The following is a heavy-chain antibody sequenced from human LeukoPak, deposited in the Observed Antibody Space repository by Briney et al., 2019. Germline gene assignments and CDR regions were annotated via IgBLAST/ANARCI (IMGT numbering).Heavy chain of an antibody. CDR3: ASANEHSYVDGGNPCFDH. CDR1: GYTFTGNS. J-gene: IGHJ5*02. D-gene: IGHD5-18*01. CDR2: LNPNSGGT. Sequence: GASVKVSCTASGYTFTGNSIDWVRQAHGQGIEWMGWLNPNSGGTNYSQKVPGRVTMTIDTSISTAYMELIRLRSDDTAVYYYASANEHSYVDGGNPCFDHWGQGTLVTVSS. V-gene: IGHV1-2*02.